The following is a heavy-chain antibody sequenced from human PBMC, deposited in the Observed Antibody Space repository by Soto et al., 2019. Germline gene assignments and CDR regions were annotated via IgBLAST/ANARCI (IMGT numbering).Heavy chain of an antibody. CDR1: GASISNYY. CDR2: VNDGWGA. V-gene: IGHV4-59*08. D-gene: IGHD3-10*01. Sequence: PSETLSLTCTISGASISNYYWSWIRQVPGKGMEWIGYVNDGWGAAYNPSLQSRVAVSLDTSKSLLPLKLSSVTAADTAVYYCARLRPPNYYGSGSFYYGMDVWGQGTTVTVSS. CDR3: ARLRPPNYYGSGSFYYGMDV. J-gene: IGHJ6*02.